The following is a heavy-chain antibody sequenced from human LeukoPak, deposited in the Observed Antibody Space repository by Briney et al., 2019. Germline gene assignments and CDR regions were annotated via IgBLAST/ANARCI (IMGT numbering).Heavy chain of an antibody. D-gene: IGHD3-10*01. CDR1: GGSISSYY. V-gene: IGHV4-59*01. Sequence: SETLSLTCTVSGGSISSYYWSWIRQPPGKGLEWIGYIYYSGSTNYNPSLKSRVTISVDTSKNQFSLKLSPVTAADTAVYYCARGRGSIDYWGQGTLVTVSS. CDR3: ARGRGSIDY. CDR2: IYYSGST. J-gene: IGHJ4*02.